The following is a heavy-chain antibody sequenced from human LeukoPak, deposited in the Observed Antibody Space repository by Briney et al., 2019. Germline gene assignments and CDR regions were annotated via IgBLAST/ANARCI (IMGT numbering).Heavy chain of an antibody. CDR2: ILPIFDTG. V-gene: IGHV1-69*13. Sequence: GASVKVSCKASGGTFSNYAISWVRQAPGQGLEWMGGILPIFDTGNYAQKFQGRVTVTADASTSTAYMELSSLRPEDTAVYYCAKDDAWIQFGNWGRGTLVTVSS. D-gene: IGHD5-24*01. CDR1: GGTFSNYA. CDR3: AKDDAWIQFGN. J-gene: IGHJ4*02.